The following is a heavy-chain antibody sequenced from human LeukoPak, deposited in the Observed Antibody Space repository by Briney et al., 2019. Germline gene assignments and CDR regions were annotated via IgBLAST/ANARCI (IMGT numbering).Heavy chain of an antibody. V-gene: IGHV3-30*04. J-gene: IGHJ3*02. D-gene: IGHD6-25*01. Sequence: GGSLRLSCAASGFTFSTYAMHWVRQAPRKGLEWVGVISSDGSDEWYAESAKGRFTISRDNSKNTLYLQIDRLRPEDTAIYYCERSISVGAFDIWGQGTMVTVSS. CDR2: ISSDGSDE. CDR1: GFTFSTYA. CDR3: ERSISVGAFDI.